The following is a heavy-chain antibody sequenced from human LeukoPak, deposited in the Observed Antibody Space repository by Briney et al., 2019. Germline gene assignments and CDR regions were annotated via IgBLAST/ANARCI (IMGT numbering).Heavy chain of an antibody. CDR3: ARDQTYGDYGALDY. Sequence: GGSLRLSCAASGFTFSSYSMNGVRQAPGKGLEWVSSISSSSSYIYYADSVKGRFTISRDNAKNSLYLQMNSLRAEDTAVYYCARDQTYGDYGALDYWGQGTLVTVSS. V-gene: IGHV3-21*01. CDR1: GFTFSSYS. D-gene: IGHD4-17*01. CDR2: ISSSSSYI. J-gene: IGHJ4*02.